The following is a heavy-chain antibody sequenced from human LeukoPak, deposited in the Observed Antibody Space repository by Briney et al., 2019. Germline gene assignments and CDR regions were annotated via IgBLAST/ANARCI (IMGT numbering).Heavy chain of an antibody. J-gene: IGHJ4*02. CDR1: GFTFSSQA. Sequence: PGGSLRLSCAASGFTFSSQAMSWVRQAPGKGLEWVSRINTDGSSTSYADSVKGRFTISRDNAKNTLYLQMNSLRAEDTAVYYCARYDFWSGYATDYWGQGTLVTVSS. D-gene: IGHD3-3*01. CDR3: ARYDFWSGYATDY. CDR2: INTDGSST. V-gene: IGHV3-74*01.